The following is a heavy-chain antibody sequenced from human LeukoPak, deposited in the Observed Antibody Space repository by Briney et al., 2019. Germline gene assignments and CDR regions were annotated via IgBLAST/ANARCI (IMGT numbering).Heavy chain of an antibody. J-gene: IGHJ4*02. D-gene: IGHD5-12*01. CDR2: ISYDGSNK. Sequence: PGGSLRLSCAASGFTFSSYAMHWVRQAPGKGLEWVAVISYDGSNKYYADPVKGRFTISRDNSKNTLYLQMNSLRAEDTAVYYCARSGYSGYGVLDYWGQGTLVTVSS. CDR1: GFTFSSYA. V-gene: IGHV3-30-3*01. CDR3: ARSGYSGYGVLDY.